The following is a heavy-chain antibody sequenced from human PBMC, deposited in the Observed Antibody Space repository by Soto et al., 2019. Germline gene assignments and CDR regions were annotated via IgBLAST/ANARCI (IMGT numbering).Heavy chain of an antibody. V-gene: IGHV3-21*01. CDR3: ARIGRDGRQISDYYYYGMDV. J-gene: IGHJ6*02. D-gene: IGHD2-15*01. CDR2: ISSSSSYI. CDR1: GFTFSSYS. Sequence: PGGSLRLSCAASGFTFSSYSMNWARQAPGKGLEWVSSISSSSSYIYYADSVKGRFTISRDNAKNSLYLQMNSLRAEDTAVYYCARIGRDGRQISDYYYYGMDVWGQGTTVTVSS.